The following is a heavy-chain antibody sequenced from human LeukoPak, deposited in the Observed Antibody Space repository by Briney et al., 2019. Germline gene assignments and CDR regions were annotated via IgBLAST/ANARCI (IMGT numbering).Heavy chain of an antibody. V-gene: IGHV1-69*04. Sequence: ASVKVSCKASGGTFRNYDVSWVRQAPGQGLEWMGRVIPILGISNYAQRFQGRVTITADKSTSTAYMELSSLRSEDTAVYYCARHPTDYYGSGSLDYWGQGTLVTVSS. CDR3: ARHPTDYYGSGSLDY. CDR2: VIPILGIS. CDR1: GGTFRNYD. J-gene: IGHJ4*02. D-gene: IGHD3-10*01.